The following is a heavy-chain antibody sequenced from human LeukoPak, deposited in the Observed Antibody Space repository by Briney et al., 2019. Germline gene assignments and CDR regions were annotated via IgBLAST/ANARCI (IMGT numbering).Heavy chain of an antibody. J-gene: IGHJ4*02. CDR2: ISSSSSNI. V-gene: IGHV3-48*01. CDR1: GFTFSSYS. CDR3: AKSIAVAGFAGGRTFDY. D-gene: IGHD6-19*01. Sequence: GGSLRLSCAASGFTFSSYSMNWVRQAPGKGLEWVSYISSSSSNIYYADSVKGRFTIARDNSKNTVYLQMNSLRAEDTAVYYCAKSIAVAGFAGGRTFDYWGQGTLVTVSS.